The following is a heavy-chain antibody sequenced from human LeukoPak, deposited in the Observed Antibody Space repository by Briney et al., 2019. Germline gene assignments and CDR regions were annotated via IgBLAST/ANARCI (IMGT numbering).Heavy chain of an antibody. CDR2: IYYSGST. Sequence: SETLSLTCTVSGGSISPYYWSWIRQPPGKGLEWIGYIYYSGSTNYNPSLKSRVTISEDTSKNQFSLKLRSVTAADTAVYFCARWDSSADFFDHWGQGNLVTVSS. CDR3: ARWDSSADFFDH. D-gene: IGHD3-22*01. J-gene: IGHJ4*02. V-gene: IGHV4-59*01. CDR1: GGSISPYY.